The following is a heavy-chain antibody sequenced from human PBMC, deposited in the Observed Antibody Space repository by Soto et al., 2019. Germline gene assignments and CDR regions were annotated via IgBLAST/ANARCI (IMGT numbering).Heavy chain of an antibody. D-gene: IGHD1-26*01. V-gene: IGHV3-48*03. CDR2: IHPSGQPI. CDR1: GFTFSSSE. CDR3: ARRARR. Sequence: EVQLVESGGGLVQPGGSLRLSCAVSGFTFSSSEMYWVRQAPGKGLEWISYIHPSGQPIFYADSVKGRFPISRDNANNSLFLQMNSLRAEDTAVYYCARRARRWGQGTMVTVSS. J-gene: IGHJ3*01.